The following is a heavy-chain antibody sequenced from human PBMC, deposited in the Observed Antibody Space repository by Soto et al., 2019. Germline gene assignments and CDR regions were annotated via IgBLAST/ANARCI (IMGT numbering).Heavy chain of an antibody. Sequence: QLQLQESGPGLVKPSETLSLTCSVSGGSISTDSYNWDWIRQSPGKVLEWIGTIYYDGTPSYNPSLKSQVTISVDTSRNHFSLKVKSVTAADTAMCYCARFFGNAFDVWGQGTMVKVSS. CDR1: GGSISTDSYN. CDR2: IYYDGTP. V-gene: IGHV4-39*02. D-gene: IGHD3-3*01. CDR3: ARFFGNAFDV. J-gene: IGHJ3*01.